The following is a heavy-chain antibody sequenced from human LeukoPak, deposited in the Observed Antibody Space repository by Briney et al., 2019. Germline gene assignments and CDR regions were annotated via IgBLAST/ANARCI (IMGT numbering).Heavy chain of an antibody. D-gene: IGHD6-6*01. V-gene: IGHV3-53*01. CDR2: IYSGGST. CDR1: GFTFSSYA. Sequence: GGSLRLSCAASGFTFSSYAMSWARQAPGKGLEWVSVIYSGGSTYYADSVKGRFTISRDNSKNTLYLQMNSLRAEDTAVYYCARGSSSLHYFDYWGQGTLVTVSS. CDR3: ARGSSSLHYFDY. J-gene: IGHJ4*02.